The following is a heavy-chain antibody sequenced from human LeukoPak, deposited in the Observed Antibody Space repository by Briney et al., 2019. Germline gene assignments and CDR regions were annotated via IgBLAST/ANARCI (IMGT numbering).Heavy chain of an antibody. J-gene: IGHJ5*02. D-gene: IGHD3-22*01. CDR1: GGSISSSSYY. CDR2: IYYSGST. V-gene: IGHV4-39*07. CDR3: ARDDTMILGWFDP. Sequence: PSETLSLTCTVSGGSISSSSYYWGWIRQPPGKGLEWIGSIYYSGSTYYNPSLKSRVTISVDTSKNQFSLKLSSVTAADTAVYYCARDDTMILGWFDPWGQGTLVTVSS.